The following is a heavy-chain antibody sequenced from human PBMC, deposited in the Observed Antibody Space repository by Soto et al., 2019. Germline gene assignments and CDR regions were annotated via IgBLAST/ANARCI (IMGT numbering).Heavy chain of an antibody. J-gene: IGHJ3*02. V-gene: IGHV1-3*01. CDR3: ATSNMRELLFYVFDI. D-gene: IGHD1-26*01. CDR2: INAGNSNT. CDR1: GYTFSSYA. Sequence: ASVKVSCKASGYTFSSYAMHWVRQAPGQRLEWMGWINAGNSNTKYSQKLQGRVTMTEGTSTDTAYMELSSLSSEDSAFYYCATSNMRELLFYVFDIWGQGTMVTV.